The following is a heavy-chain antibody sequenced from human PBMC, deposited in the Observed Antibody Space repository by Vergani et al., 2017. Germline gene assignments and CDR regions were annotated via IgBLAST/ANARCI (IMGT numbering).Heavy chain of an antibody. CDR1: GGSISSGSYY. V-gene: IGHV4-61*02. CDR3: AREGLSSGWYYAFDI. J-gene: IGHJ3*02. D-gene: IGHD6-19*01. Sequence: QVQLQESGPGLVKPSQTLSLTCTVSGGSISSGSYYWSWIRQPAGKGLECIGRIYTSGSTNYNPSLKSRVTISVDTSKNQFSLKLSSVTAADTAVYYCAREGLSSGWYYAFDIWNQGTMVTVSS. CDR2: IYTSGST.